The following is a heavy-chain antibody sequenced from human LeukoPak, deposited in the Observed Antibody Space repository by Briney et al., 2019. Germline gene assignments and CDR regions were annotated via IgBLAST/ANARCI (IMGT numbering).Heavy chain of an antibody. V-gene: IGHV3-74*01. Sequence: GGSLRLSCAASGFTFSNYWMHWVRQAPGKGLVWVSRIHSDGSSTTYADSVKGRFTISRDNAKNTLYLQMNSLTAEDTAVYYCAKGGSKAPDYWGQGTLVTVSS. CDR1: GFTFSNYW. CDR2: IHSDGSST. CDR3: AKGGSKAPDY. D-gene: IGHD4-11*01. J-gene: IGHJ4*02.